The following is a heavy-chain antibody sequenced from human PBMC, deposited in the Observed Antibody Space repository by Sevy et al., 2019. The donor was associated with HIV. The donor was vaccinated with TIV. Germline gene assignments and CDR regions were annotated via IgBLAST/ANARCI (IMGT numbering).Heavy chain of an antibody. J-gene: IGHJ5*01. CDR2: ISGSGQSS. CDR3: GKDRSDSRFYGSNWFDF. Sequence: GGSLRLSCAASGFTFTSYAMYWVRQAPGKGLEWVAAISGSGQSSFYADSVKGRFTVSRDRSKNTVFLQMDNLRIEDTDLYYCGKDRSDSRFYGSNWFDFWGQGTPVTVS. V-gene: IGHV3-23*01. D-gene: IGHD3-22*01. CDR1: GFTFTSYA.